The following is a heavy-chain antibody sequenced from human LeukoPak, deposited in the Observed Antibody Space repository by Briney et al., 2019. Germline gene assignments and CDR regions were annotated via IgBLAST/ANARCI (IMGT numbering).Heavy chain of an antibody. V-gene: IGHV1-8*01. CDR3: ARGGYCSGGSCYRNWSDP. Sequence: ASVKVSCKASGYTFTSYDINWVRQATGQGLEWMGWMNPNSGNTGYAQKFQGRVTMTRNTSISTAYMELSSLRSEDTAVYYCARGGYCSGGSCYRNWSDPWGQGTLVTASS. D-gene: IGHD2-15*01. CDR1: GYTFTSYD. J-gene: IGHJ5*02. CDR2: MNPNSGNT.